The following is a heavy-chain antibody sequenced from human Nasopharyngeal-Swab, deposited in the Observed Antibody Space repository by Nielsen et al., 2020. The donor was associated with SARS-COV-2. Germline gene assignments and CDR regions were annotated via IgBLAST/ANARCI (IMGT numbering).Heavy chain of an antibody. J-gene: IGHJ5*02. Sequence: GESLKISCAASGFTFSSYAMSWVRQAPGKGLEWVSAISGSGGSTYYADSVKGRFTISRDNSKNTLYLQMNSLRAEDKAVYYCAKVSGCTGGVCYTARWFDPWGQGTLVTVSS. CDR1: GFTFSSYA. V-gene: IGHV3-23*01. CDR2: ISGSGGST. D-gene: IGHD2-8*02. CDR3: AKVSGCTGGVCYTARWFDP.